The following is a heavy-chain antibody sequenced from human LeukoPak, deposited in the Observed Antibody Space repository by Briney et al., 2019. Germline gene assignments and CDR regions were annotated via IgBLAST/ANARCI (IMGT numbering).Heavy chain of an antibody. Sequence: GGSLRLSCAACGFTFDDYGMSWARQAPGKGLEWVSGINWNGGSTGYADSVKGRFTISRDNAKNSLFLQMNSLRAEDTAVYYCATYRVRHLNSLDYWGRGTLVTVSS. CDR2: INWNGGST. CDR3: ATYRVRHLNSLDY. V-gene: IGHV3-20*04. J-gene: IGHJ4*02. CDR1: GFTFDDYG. D-gene: IGHD3-16*02.